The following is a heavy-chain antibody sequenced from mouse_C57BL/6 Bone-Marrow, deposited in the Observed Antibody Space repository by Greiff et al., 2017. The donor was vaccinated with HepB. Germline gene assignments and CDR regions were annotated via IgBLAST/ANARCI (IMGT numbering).Heavy chain of an antibody. Sequence: VQLQQSGAELVRPGASVKLSCTASGFNIKDDYMHWVKQRPEQGLEWIGWIDPENGDTEYASKFQGKATITAATSSNTAYLQLSSLTSEDTAVYYCTTRGTVALDYWGQGTTLTVSS. CDR2: IDPENGDT. CDR3: TTRGTVALDY. CDR1: GFNIKDDY. D-gene: IGHD1-1*01. V-gene: IGHV14-4*01. J-gene: IGHJ2*01.